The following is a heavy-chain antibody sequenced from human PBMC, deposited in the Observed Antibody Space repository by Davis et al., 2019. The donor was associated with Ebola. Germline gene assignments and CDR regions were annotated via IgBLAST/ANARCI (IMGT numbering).Heavy chain of an antibody. D-gene: IGHD4-17*01. V-gene: IGHV3-30*03. CDR3: ARDLGDYGDYVPLWYYYYGMDV. CDR2: ISYDGSNK. CDR1: GFTFSSYG. Sequence: GESLKISCAASGFTFSSYGMHWVRQAPGKGLEWVAVISYDGSNKYYADSVKGRFTISRDNSKNTLYLQMNSLRAEDTTVYYCARDLGDYGDYVPLWYYYYGMDVWGQGTTVTVSS. J-gene: IGHJ6*02.